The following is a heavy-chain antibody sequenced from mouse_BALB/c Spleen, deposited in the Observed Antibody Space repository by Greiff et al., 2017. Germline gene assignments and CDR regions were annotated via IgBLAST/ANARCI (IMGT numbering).Heavy chain of an antibody. CDR1: GFDFSRYW. J-gene: IGHJ4*01. CDR2: INPDSSTI. CDR3: ARRYGNYPSYYYPMDY. V-gene: IGHV4-1*02. D-gene: IGHD2-10*02. Sequence: EVQLQESGGGLVQPGGSLKLSCAASGFDFSRYWMSWVRQAPGKGLEWIGEINPDSSTINYTPSLKDKFIISRDNAKNTLYLQMSKVRSEDTALYYCARRYGNYPSYYYPMDYWGQGTSVTVSS.